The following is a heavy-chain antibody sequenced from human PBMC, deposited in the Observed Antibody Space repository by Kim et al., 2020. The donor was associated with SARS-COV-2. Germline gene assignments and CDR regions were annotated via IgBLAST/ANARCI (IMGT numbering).Heavy chain of an antibody. CDR2: ISSSLSYI. D-gene: IGHD3-22*01. J-gene: IGHJ6*02. V-gene: IGHV3-21*01. Sequence: GGSLRLSCAASAFTFSAYSMNWVRQAPGKGLEWVSSISSSLSYIYYADSVKGRFTISRDNAKNSLYLQMNSLGAEDTAVYYCARVYGSSEHYYYYYGMDVWGQGTTVTVSS. CDR3: ARVYGSSEHYYYYYGMDV. CDR1: AFTFSAYS.